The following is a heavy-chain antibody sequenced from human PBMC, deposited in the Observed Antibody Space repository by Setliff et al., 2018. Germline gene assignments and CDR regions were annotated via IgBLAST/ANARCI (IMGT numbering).Heavy chain of an antibody. CDR3: SRLVRFCTKTACQRLSGGEF. Sequence: ASVKVSCKTSGYTLNDYGITWVRQVPGQGLEWMGWISSYTGKTYYAEKLQGRVTLTTDTSTSTAYLDLRSLESDDTAVYYCSRLVRFCTKTACQRLSGGEFWGQGTLVTGSS. V-gene: IGHV1-18*01. D-gene: IGHD2-8*01. CDR2: ISSYTGKT. J-gene: IGHJ4*02. CDR1: GYTLNDYG.